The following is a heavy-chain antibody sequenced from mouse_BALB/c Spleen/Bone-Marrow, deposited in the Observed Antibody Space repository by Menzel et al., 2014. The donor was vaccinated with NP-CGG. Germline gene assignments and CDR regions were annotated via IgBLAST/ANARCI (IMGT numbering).Heavy chain of an antibody. Sequence: EVMLVESGGGLVQPGGSLKLSCAASGFDFSRYWMSWVRQAPGKGLEWIGEINPDSSTINYTPSPKDKFIISRDNAKNTLYLQMSKVRSEDTALYYCARLSYYGRFAYWGQGTLVTVSA. D-gene: IGHD1-1*01. CDR3: ARLSYYGRFAY. CDR2: INPDSSTI. CDR1: GFDFSRYW. J-gene: IGHJ3*01. V-gene: IGHV4-1*02.